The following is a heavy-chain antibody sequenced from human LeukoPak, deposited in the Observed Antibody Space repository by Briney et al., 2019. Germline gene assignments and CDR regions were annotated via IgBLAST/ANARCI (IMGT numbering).Heavy chain of an antibody. D-gene: IGHD4-17*01. J-gene: IGHJ3*02. V-gene: IGHV5-51*01. CDR1: GYSFATYW. CDR2: NYPGDSDT. Sequence: GESLKISCKGSGYSFATYWIGWVRQMPGKGLEWMGINYPGDSDTTYSPSFQGQVTISADKSISTAYLQWSSLKASDTAMYYCARRLLPTVMQAFDIWGQGTMVTVSS. CDR3: ARRLLPTVMQAFDI.